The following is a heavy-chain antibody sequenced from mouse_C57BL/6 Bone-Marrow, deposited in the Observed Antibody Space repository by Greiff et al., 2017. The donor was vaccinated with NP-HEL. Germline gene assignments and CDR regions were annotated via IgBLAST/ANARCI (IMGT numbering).Heavy chain of an antibody. CDR2: IDPSDSYT. CDR3: AREPFSSSYRSYYWYFDV. J-gene: IGHJ1*03. D-gene: IGHD1-1*01. CDR1: GYTFTSYW. V-gene: IGHV1-69*01. Sequence: VQLQQSGAELVMPGASVKLSCKASGYTFTSYWMHWVKQRPGQGLEWIGEIDPSDSYTNYNQKFKGKSTLTVDKSSSTAYIQLSSLTSEDSAVYYFAREPFSSSYRSYYWYFDVWATLTTVTVSS.